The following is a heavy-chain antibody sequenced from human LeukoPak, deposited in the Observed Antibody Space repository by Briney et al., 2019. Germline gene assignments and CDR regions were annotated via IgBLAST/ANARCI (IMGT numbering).Heavy chain of an antibody. V-gene: IGHV4-34*01. CDR1: GGSFGGYY. D-gene: IGHD3-10*01. CDR3: ARLSTYYYGSGSYYNNPSIDY. Sequence: PSETLSLTCAVYGGSFGGYYWSWIRQPPGKGLEWIGEINHSGSTNYNPSLKSRVTISVDTSKNQFSLKLSSVTAADTAVYYCARLSTYYYGSGSYYNNPSIDYWGQGTLVTVSS. CDR2: INHSGST. J-gene: IGHJ4*02.